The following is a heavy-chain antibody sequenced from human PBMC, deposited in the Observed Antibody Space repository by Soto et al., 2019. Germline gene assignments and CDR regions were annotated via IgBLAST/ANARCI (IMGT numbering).Heavy chain of an antibody. CDR1: GSTFTSYA. Sequence: GASVKVSCKASGSTFTSYAIHWLRQAPVQRLEWMGWINAGNGNTKYSQKCSGRVTITRDTSASTAYMELSSLRSEDTAVYYCARVLSSSSFYYYYCMDGWRQGTTVTVAS. D-gene: IGHD6-6*01. V-gene: IGHV1-3*01. CDR2: INAGNGNT. CDR3: ARVLSSSSFYYYYCMDG. J-gene: IGHJ6*02.